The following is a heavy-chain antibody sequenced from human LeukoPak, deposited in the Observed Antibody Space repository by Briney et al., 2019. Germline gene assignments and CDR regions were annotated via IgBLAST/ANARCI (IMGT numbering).Heavy chain of an antibody. CDR2: IRYDGTNT. J-gene: IGHJ4*02. CDR3: APEATNVAGS. CDR1: GFTFSNYG. D-gene: IGHD1-1*01. Sequence: GGSLTLSCAASGFTFSNYGMNWVRQAPAKGLEWLTFIRYDGTNTYYRDSVKGRFNISRDNSKNTLFLQMHGLRPEDTAVYYCAPEATNVAGSWGQGALVIVSS. V-gene: IGHV3-30*02.